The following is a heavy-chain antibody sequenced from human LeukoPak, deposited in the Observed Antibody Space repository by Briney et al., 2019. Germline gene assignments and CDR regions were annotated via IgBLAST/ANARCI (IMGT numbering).Heavy chain of an antibody. Sequence: PGGSLRLSCAASGFTFSSYAMSWVRQAPGKGLEWVSAISGGGGSTYYADSVKGRFTISRDNSKNTLYLQMNSLRAEDTAVYYCAKANIIVATILEYDCYFDYWGQGTLVTVSS. J-gene: IGHJ4*02. CDR1: GFTFSSYA. CDR2: ISGGGGST. CDR3: AKANIIVATILEYDCYFDY. D-gene: IGHD5-12*01. V-gene: IGHV3-23*01.